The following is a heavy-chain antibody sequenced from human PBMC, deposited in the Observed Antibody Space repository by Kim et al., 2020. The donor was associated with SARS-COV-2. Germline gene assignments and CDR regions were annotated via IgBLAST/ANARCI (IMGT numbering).Heavy chain of an antibody. CDR2: IYPGDSDT. CDR1: GYSFTSYW. J-gene: IGHJ4*02. CDR3: ARPFEDYYDSSGYYKDY. Sequence: GESLKISCKGSGYSFTSYWIGWVRQMPGKGLEWMGIIYPGDSDTRYSPSFQGQVTISADKSISTAYLQWSSLKASDTAMYYCARPFEDYYDSSGYYKDYWGQGTLVTVSS. D-gene: IGHD3-22*01. V-gene: IGHV5-51*01.